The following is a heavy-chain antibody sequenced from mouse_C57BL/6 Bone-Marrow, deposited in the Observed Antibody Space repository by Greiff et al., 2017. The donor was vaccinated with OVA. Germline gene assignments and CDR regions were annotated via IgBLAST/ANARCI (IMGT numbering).Heavy chain of an antibody. Sequence: VQLKQSGPELVKPGASLTISCTASGYAFSSSWMNWVKQRPGKGLEWIGRIYPGDGDTKYNGKFKGKATLTADKSSSTAYMQLSSLTSEDSAVYVCAREDYYYGSQFAYWGQGTLVTVSA. D-gene: IGHD1-1*01. CDR2: IYPGDGDT. CDR3: AREDYYYGSQFAY. CDR1: GYAFSSSW. V-gene: IGHV1-82*01. J-gene: IGHJ3*01.